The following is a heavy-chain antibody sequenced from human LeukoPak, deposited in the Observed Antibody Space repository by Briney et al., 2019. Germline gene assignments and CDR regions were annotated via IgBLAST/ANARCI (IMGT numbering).Heavy chain of an antibody. Sequence: PGGSLRLSCVASGFNFNNYAMSWVRQAPGKGLEWVSSISTTGGNTYYADSVKGRFTISRDKSENTMFLQMNSLRAEDTAVHYCAKDAMAGTGTFDYWGQGTLVTVSS. D-gene: IGHD6-19*01. J-gene: IGHJ4*02. CDR1: GFNFNNYA. CDR2: ISTTGGNT. V-gene: IGHV3-23*01. CDR3: AKDAMAGTGTFDY.